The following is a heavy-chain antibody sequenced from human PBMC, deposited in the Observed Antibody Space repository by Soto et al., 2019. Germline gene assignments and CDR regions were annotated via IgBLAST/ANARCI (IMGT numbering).Heavy chain of an antibody. J-gene: IGHJ4*02. CDR3: ARGPYYYDSSGPPDY. Sequence: SETLSLTCTVSGGSISSGAYYWGWIRQHPGKGLEYIGYIYHIGTTNYNPSLKSRLSISVDTSKNQFSLNLSSVTAADTAVYYCARGPYYYDSSGPPDYWGQGTLVTVSS. V-gene: IGHV4-31*03. D-gene: IGHD3-22*01. CDR1: GGSISSGAYY. CDR2: IYHIGTT.